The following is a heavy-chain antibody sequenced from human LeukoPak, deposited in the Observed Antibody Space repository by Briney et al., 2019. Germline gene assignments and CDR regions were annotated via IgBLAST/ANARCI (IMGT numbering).Heavy chain of an antibody. V-gene: IGHV4-39*07. J-gene: IGHJ3*02. CDR1: GGSISSSSYY. CDR3: ARDGGGYYAFDI. Sequence: SETLSLTCTVSGGSISSSSYYWGWIRQPPGKGLEWIGSIYYSGSTYYNPSLKSRVTISLDTSKNQFSLKLSSVTAADTAVYYCARDGGGYYAFDIWGQGTMVTVSS. CDR2: IYYSGST. D-gene: IGHD3-22*01.